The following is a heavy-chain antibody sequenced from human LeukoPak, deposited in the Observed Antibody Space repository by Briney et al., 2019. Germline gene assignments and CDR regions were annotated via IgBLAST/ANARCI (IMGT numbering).Heavy chain of an antibody. Sequence: ASVKVSCKASGGTFSSYAISWVRQAPGQGLEWMGGIIPIFGTANYAQKFQGRVMITADESTSTAYMELSSLRSEDTAVYYCARGNWNYAKFDYWGQGTLVTVSS. CDR3: ARGNWNYAKFDY. J-gene: IGHJ4*02. CDR2: IIPIFGTA. D-gene: IGHD1-7*01. CDR1: GGTFSSYA. V-gene: IGHV1-69*13.